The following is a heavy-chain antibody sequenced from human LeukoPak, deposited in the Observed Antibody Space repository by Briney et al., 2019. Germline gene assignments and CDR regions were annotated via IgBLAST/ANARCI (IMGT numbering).Heavy chain of an antibody. J-gene: IGHJ1*01. V-gene: IGHV1-24*01. Sequence: ASVKVSCKVSGYTLTELSMHWVRQAPGKGLEWMGRFDPEDGETIYAQKFQSRVTMTEDTSTNTAYMELSSLRSEDTAVYYCATQQLVRFVLRFQHWGQGTLVTVSS. CDR1: GYTLTELS. D-gene: IGHD6-13*01. CDR2: FDPEDGET. CDR3: ATQQLVRFVLRFQH.